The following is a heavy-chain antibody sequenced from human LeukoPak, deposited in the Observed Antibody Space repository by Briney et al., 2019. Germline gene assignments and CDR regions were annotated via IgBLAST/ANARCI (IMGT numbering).Heavy chain of an antibody. J-gene: IGHJ4*02. V-gene: IGHV3-23*01. D-gene: IGHD3-3*01. CDR1: GFTFSSYA. Sequence: PGGSLRLSCAASGFTFSSYAMSWVRQAPGKGLEWVSAISGSGGSTYYADSVKGRFTISRDNSKNTLYLQMNSLRAEDTAVYYCANHVRKPYYDFWSGLDYWGQGTLVTVSS. CDR2: ISGSGGST. CDR3: ANHVRKPYYDFWSGLDY.